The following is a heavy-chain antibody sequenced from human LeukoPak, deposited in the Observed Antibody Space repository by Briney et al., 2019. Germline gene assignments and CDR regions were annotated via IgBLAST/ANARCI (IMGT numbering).Heavy chain of an antibody. Sequence: GSLRLSCAASGFTLSDYYMSWIRRPPGKGLEWMGFIYYSGSTNYNPSLKSRVTISVDTSKNQFSLKLSSVTAADTAVYYCARDSGYSSSWYDNWGQGTLVTVSS. CDR2: IYYSGST. CDR3: ARDSGYSSSWYDN. D-gene: IGHD6-13*01. V-gene: IGHV4-59*01. CDR1: GFTLSDYY. J-gene: IGHJ5*02.